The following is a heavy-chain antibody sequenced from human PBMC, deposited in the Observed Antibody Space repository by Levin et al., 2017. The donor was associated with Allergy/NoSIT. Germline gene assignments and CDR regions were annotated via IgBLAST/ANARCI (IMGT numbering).Heavy chain of an antibody. D-gene: IGHD2-2*01. CDR2: ISASGGNT. CDR1: GFTFKNSA. J-gene: IGHJ3*02. Sequence: QPGESLKISCVASGFTFKNSAMNWIRQAPGKGLEWVSIISASGGNTYYADSVEGRFTISRDNSENTLYLQMNSLRAEDTAIYYCAKMGYCSSASCYSAFDIWGQGTMVTVSS. CDR3: AKMGYCSSASCYSAFDI. V-gene: IGHV3-23*01.